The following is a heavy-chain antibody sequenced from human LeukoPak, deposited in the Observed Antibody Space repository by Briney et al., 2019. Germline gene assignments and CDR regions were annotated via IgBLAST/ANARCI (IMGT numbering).Heavy chain of an antibody. D-gene: IGHD1-26*01. CDR1: GFTFGTFS. CDR2: ISSDSTTI. CDR3: ARGTGTYYY. Sequence: GGSLRLSCTGSGFTFGTFSMNWVRQAPGKGPEWISYISSDSTTIQYANSVKGRFITTRDNTKNSLYLQLSNLRVEDTALYYCARGTGTYYYWGQGALVSVSS. V-gene: IGHV3-48*04. J-gene: IGHJ4*02.